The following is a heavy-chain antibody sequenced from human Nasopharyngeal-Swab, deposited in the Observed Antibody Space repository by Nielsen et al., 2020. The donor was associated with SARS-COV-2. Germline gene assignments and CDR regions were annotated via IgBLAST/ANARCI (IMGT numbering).Heavy chain of an antibody. J-gene: IGHJ4*02. Sequence: GESLKISCAASGFVFSSVWMSWVRQAPGKGLEWVGRIKRKADGGTVAYATAVRGRFSISRDDSRNTLFLQMNRLKTEDTAVYYCTTLHRTGWFWGQGTLVTVSS. D-gene: IGHD6-19*01. CDR1: GFVFSSVW. V-gene: IGHV3-15*01. CDR2: IKRKADGGTV. CDR3: TTLHRTGWF.